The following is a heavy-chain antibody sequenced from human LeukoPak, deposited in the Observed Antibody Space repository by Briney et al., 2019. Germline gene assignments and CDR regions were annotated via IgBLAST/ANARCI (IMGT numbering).Heavy chain of an antibody. CDR1: AFIFSGHW. Sequence: GSLRLSCEGSAFIFSGHWMNWVRQPPGKGLEWVASIKEDGSERQYVDSVKGRFTISRDNAKNSLYLQMSNLRAEDTAVYFCARGGGLDVWGQGATVTVSS. CDR3: ARGGGLDV. D-gene: IGHD3-16*01. J-gene: IGHJ6*02. V-gene: IGHV3-7*03. CDR2: IKEDGSER.